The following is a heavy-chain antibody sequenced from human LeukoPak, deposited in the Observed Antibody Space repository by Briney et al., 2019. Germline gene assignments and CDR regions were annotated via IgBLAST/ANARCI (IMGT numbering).Heavy chain of an antibody. CDR3: ARVAIDGNCYQSDY. CDR2: IYSGGTT. CDR1: GFTVSSNY. Sequence: GGSLRLSCAASGFTVSSNYMSWVRQAPGKGLEWVSVIYSGGTTYYADSVKGRFTISRDNSKNTLYLQMNSLRAEDTAVYYCARVAIDGNCYQSDYWGQGALVTVSS. J-gene: IGHJ4*02. V-gene: IGHV3-66*01. D-gene: IGHD2-15*01.